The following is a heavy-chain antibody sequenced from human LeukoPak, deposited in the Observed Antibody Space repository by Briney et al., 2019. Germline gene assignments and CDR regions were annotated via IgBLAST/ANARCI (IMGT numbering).Heavy chain of an antibody. CDR3: AKDQARRQLGYYYYMDV. D-gene: IGHD6-13*01. J-gene: IGHJ6*03. Sequence: GGSLRLSCAASGFTFSSYGMHWVRQAPGKGLEWVAFIRYDGSIKYYADSVKGRFTISRDSSKNTLYLQMNNLRAEDTAVYYCAKDQARRQLGYYYYMDVWGKGTTVTVSS. CDR1: GFTFSSYG. V-gene: IGHV3-30*02. CDR2: IRYDGSIK.